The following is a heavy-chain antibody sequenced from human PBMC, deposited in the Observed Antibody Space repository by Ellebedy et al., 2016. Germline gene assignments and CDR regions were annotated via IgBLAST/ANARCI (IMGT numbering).Heavy chain of an antibody. CDR2: IWYDGSTA. Sequence: GESLKISXAASGFTFSSYNIHWVRQAPGKGLEWVALIWYDGSTADFVESVKGRFTISRDNSKNTLYLQMNSLRVEDTAVYYCARAYMVRGVGSYYHGMDVWGQGTTVTVSS. CDR1: GFTFSSYN. J-gene: IGHJ6*02. V-gene: IGHV3-33*04. D-gene: IGHD3-10*01. CDR3: ARAYMVRGVGSYYHGMDV.